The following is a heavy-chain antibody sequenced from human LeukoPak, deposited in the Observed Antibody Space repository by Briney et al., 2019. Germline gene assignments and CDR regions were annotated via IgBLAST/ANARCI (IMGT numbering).Heavy chain of an antibody. Sequence: GGSLRLSCAASGFTFRLYGMNWVRQAPGKGLEWVSAISGGGETTTYTDSVKGRFAISRDNSKNTVYLQMNSLSAEDTAVYYCAKARAGGYNYGPFDYWGQGTLVTVSS. J-gene: IGHJ4*02. D-gene: IGHD5-18*01. CDR3: AKARAGGYNYGPFDY. V-gene: IGHV3-23*01. CDR2: ISGGGETT. CDR1: GFTFRLYG.